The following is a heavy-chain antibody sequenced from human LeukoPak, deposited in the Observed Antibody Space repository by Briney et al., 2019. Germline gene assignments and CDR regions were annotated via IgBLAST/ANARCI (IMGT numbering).Heavy chain of an antibody. Sequence: PSGTLSLTCAVSGGSISSSNWWSWVRQPPGKGLEWIASVVHTGTTYYNPSLRSRVTISVDTSKNQFSLRLSSVTAADTAMYYCAVQGSGFHNAPAGDFDYWGQGTLVTVSS. V-gene: IGHV4-4*02. D-gene: IGHD3-10*01. CDR2: VVHTGTT. CDR1: GGSISSSNW. CDR3: AVQGSGFHNAPAGDFDY. J-gene: IGHJ4*02.